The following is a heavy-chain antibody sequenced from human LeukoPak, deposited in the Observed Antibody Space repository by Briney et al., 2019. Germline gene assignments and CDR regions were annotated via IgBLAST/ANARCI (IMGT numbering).Heavy chain of an antibody. Sequence: PGGSLRLSCAASGFTSNSNSMHWVRQAPGKGLEWVSYISSSGSTIYYADSVKGRFTISRDNAKNSLYLQMNSLRAEDTAVYYCAKPKVFWDFDYWGQGTLVTVSS. CDR2: ISSSGSTI. J-gene: IGHJ4*02. D-gene: IGHD3-3*01. CDR1: GFTSNSNS. V-gene: IGHV3-48*04. CDR3: AKPKVFWDFDY.